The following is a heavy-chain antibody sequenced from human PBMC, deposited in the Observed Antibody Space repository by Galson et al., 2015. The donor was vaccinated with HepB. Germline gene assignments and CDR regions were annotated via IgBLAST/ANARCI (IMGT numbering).Heavy chain of an antibody. CDR3: ARAAPEGDVVVVAATRYNWFDP. D-gene: IGHD2-15*01. Sequence: SVKVSCKASGGTFSSYAISWVRQAPGQGLEWMGGIIPIFGTANYAQKFQGRVTITADESTSTAYMELSSLRSEDTAVYYCARAAPEGDVVVVAATRYNWFDPWGQGTLVTVSS. J-gene: IGHJ5*02. CDR2: IIPIFGTA. CDR1: GGTFSSYA. V-gene: IGHV1-69*13.